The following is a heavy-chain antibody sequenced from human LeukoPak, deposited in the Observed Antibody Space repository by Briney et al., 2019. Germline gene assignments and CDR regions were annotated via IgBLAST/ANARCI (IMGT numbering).Heavy chain of an antibody. CDR2: IRSKAYGGTT. Sequence: GGSLRLSCTASGFTFGDYAMSGVRQAPGKGLEWVGFIRSKAYGGTTEYAASVKGRFTISRDDSKSIAYLQMNSLKTEDTAVYYCTRDLDSSGFCDYWGQGTLVTVSS. CDR1: GFTFGDYA. V-gene: IGHV3-49*04. J-gene: IGHJ4*02. D-gene: IGHD3-22*01. CDR3: TRDLDSSGFCDY.